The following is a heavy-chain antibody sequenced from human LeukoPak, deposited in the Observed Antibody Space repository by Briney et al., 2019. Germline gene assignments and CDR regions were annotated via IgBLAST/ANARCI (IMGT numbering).Heavy chain of an antibody. CDR3: AKGSIAAHDAKTTLDY. CDR1: GFILRSYA. J-gene: IGHJ4*02. Sequence: GGSLRLSCAASGFILRSYAMSWVRQAPGKRLEWVSAISGSGGSTYYADSVRGRFTISRDNSKNTLYVQMNSLRLQDTAVYYCAKGSIAAHDAKTTLDYWGQGTLVTVSS. CDR2: ISGSGGST. V-gene: IGHV3-23*01. D-gene: IGHD6-13*01.